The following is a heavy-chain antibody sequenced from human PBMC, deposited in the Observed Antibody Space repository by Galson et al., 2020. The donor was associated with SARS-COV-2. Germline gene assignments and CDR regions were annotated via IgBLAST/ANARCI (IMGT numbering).Heavy chain of an antibody. Sequence: SETLSLTCTVSAGSISSNNYYWGWIRPPPGKGLEWIGSINYSGSTYYNLSLKSRVTISVDTSKNQFSLQLSSVTAADTAVYYCARLLLGYCAGGVCYRSQPFDYWGQGTLVTVSS. CDR3: ARLLLGYCAGGVCYRSQPFDY. CDR1: AGSISSNNYY. D-gene: IGHD2-8*02. J-gene: IGHJ4*02. CDR2: INYSGST. V-gene: IGHV4-39*01.